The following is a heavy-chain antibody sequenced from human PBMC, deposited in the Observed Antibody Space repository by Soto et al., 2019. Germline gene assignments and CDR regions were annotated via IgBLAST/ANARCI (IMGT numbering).Heavy chain of an antibody. J-gene: IGHJ4*02. CDR1: GFTFSSYV. D-gene: IGHD2-15*01. Sequence: PGGSLRLSCAASGFTFSSYVMSWVRQAPGKGLEWVSGISNSGDSTYYADSVKGRFTISRDNSKNTLYLQMNSLRADDTAVYYCARGTQYCSGGSCYVYWGQGTLVTVSS. CDR3: ARGTQYCSGGSCYVY. V-gene: IGHV3-23*01. CDR2: ISNSGDST.